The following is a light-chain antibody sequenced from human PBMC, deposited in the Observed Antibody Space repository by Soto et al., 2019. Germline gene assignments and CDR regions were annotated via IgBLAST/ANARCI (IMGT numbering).Light chain of an antibody. Sequence: QSVLTQPASVSGSPGQSITISCTGTSSDVGSYNLVSWYQQHPGKAPKLMIYEGTKRPSGVASRFSGSKSGNTASLTISGLQAEDEAAYYCCSYAHYRLLFGGGTKVTVL. V-gene: IGLV2-23*01. CDR3: CSYAHYRLL. CDR2: EGT. CDR1: SSDVGSYNL. J-gene: IGLJ2*01.